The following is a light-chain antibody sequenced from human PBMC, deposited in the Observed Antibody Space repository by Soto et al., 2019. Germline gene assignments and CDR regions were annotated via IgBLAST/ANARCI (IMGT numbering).Light chain of an antibody. V-gene: IGKV1-27*01. Sequence: DIQMTQSPSSLSASVGDRVTITCRASQGISNYLAWYQQIPGKAPKLLISAASTLHSGVPSRFSGSGSGTDFTLTISRLPREYVANYYCQKYTNVPAFGGGTKVEIK. CDR1: QGISNY. J-gene: IGKJ4*01. CDR2: AAS. CDR3: QKYTNVPA.